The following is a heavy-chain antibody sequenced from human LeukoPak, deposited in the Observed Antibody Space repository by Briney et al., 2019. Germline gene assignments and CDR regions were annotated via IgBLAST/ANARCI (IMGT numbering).Heavy chain of an antibody. Sequence: ASVEVSCKVSGYTLTELSMHWVRQAPGKGLEWMGGFDPEDGETIYAQKFQGRVTMTEDTSTDTAYMELSSLRSEDTAVYYCATDQWGVRGVPLGWFDPWGQGTLVTVSS. D-gene: IGHD3-10*01. J-gene: IGHJ5*02. V-gene: IGHV1-24*01. CDR1: GYTLTELS. CDR2: FDPEDGET. CDR3: ATDQWGVRGVPLGWFDP.